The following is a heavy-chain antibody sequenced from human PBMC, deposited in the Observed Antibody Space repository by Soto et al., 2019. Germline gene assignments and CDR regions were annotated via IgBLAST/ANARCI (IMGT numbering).Heavy chain of an antibody. CDR1: GGSISSYY. J-gene: IGHJ4*02. D-gene: IGHD3-22*01. CDR3: ARLGYYDSSGYYVGY. V-gene: IGHV4-59*08. CDR2: IYYSGST. Sequence: SETLSLTCTVSGGSISSYYWSWIRQPPGKGLEWIGHIYYSGSTNYNPSLKSRVTISVDTSKNQFSLKLSSVTAADTAVYYCARLGYYDSSGYYVGYWGQGTLVTVSS.